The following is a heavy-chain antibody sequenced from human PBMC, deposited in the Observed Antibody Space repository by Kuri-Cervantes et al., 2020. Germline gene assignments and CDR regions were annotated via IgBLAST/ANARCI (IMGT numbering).Heavy chain of an antibody. J-gene: IGHJ4*02. CDR3: ARDLRGYSSDLDY. CDR2: ISSSSSYI. V-gene: IGHV3-21*01. D-gene: IGHD6-19*01. Sequence: GESLKISCAASGFTFSSYSMNWVRQAPGKGLEWVSSISSSSSYIYYADSVKGRFTISRDNAKNSLYLQMNSLRAEDTAVYYCARDLRGYSSDLDYWGQGALVTVSS. CDR1: GFTFSSYS.